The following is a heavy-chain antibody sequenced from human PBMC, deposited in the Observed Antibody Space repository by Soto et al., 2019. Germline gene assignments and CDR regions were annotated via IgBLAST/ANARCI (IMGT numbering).Heavy chain of an antibody. J-gene: IGHJ4*02. V-gene: IGHV4-59*01. Sequence: QVQLQESGPGLVKPSETLSLPCTVSGGSISSYYWSWIRQPPGKGLEWIGYIYYSGSTNYNPSLKSRVTISVDTSKNQFSLKLSSVTAADTAVYYCARGLFYGDYAFDYWGQGTLVTVSS. CDR2: IYYSGST. D-gene: IGHD4-17*01. CDR1: GGSISSYY. CDR3: ARGLFYGDYAFDY.